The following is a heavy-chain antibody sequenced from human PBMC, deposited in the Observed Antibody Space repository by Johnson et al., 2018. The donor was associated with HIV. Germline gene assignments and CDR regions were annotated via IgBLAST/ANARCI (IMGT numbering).Heavy chain of an antibody. V-gene: IGHV3-20*04. Sequence: VQLVESGGGVVRPGGSLRLSCAASGFTFDDYGMSWVRQAPGKGLEWVSGINWNGGSTGYADSVKGRFSISRDNAQNSLFRQMSSLRPEDTAIYYCARGQRATDFWGQGTMVTVAS. CDR1: GFTFDDYG. J-gene: IGHJ3*01. CDR2: INWNGGST. CDR3: ARGQRATDF.